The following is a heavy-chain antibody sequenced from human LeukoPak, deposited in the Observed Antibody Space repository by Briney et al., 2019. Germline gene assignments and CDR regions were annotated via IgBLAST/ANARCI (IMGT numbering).Heavy chain of an antibody. V-gene: IGHV3-23*01. CDR3: AKEGGQVTTGSFDY. Sequence: AGGSLRLSCAASGFTFSSYAMSWVRQAPGNGLEWVSAISGSGGSTYYADSVKGRFTISRDNSKNTLYLQMNSLRAEDTAVYYCAKEGGQVTTGSFDYWGQGTLVTVSS. J-gene: IGHJ4*02. CDR1: GFTFSSYA. CDR2: ISGSGGST. D-gene: IGHD4-17*01.